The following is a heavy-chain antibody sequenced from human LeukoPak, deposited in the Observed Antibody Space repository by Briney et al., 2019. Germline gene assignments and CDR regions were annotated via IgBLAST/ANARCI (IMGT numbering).Heavy chain of an antibody. J-gene: IGHJ6*02. CDR2: IKQDGSEK. CDR3: ASGGLARNYYYGMDV. D-gene: IGHD6-6*01. CDR1: GFTFSSYW. V-gene: IGHV3-7*01. Sequence: PGGSLRLSCAASGFTFSSYWMSWVRQAPGMGLEWVANIKQDGSEKYYVDSVKGRFTISRDNAKNSLYLQMNSLRAEDTAVYYCASGGLARNYYYGMDVWGQGTTVTVSS.